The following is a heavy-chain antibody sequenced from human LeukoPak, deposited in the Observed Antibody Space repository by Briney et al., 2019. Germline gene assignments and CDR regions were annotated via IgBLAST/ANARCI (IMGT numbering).Heavy chain of an antibody. CDR3: ARSSSVGATQENAFDI. V-gene: IGHV4-4*07. Sequence: SETLSLTCTVSGGSISSYYWSWIRQPAGKGLEWIGRIYTSGSTNYNPSLKSRVTMSVDTSKNQFSLKLSSVTAADTAVYYCARSSSVGATQENAFDIWGQGTMVTVSS. D-gene: IGHD1-26*01. J-gene: IGHJ3*02. CDR2: IYTSGST. CDR1: GGSISSYY.